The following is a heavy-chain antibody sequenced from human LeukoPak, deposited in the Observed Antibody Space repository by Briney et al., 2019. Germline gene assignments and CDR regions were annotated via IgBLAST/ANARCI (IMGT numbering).Heavy chain of an antibody. CDR1: GYTFTSYY. D-gene: IGHD1-26*01. V-gene: IGHV1-46*01. J-gene: IGHJ4*02. CDR2: INPSGGST. CDR3: ARLAGGATDY. Sequence: ASVKVSCKASGYTFTSYYMHWVRQAPGQGLEWMGIINPSGGSTSYAQKFQGRVTMTRDTSTSTAYMELSSLRSEDTVVYYCARLAGGATDYWGQGTLVTVSS.